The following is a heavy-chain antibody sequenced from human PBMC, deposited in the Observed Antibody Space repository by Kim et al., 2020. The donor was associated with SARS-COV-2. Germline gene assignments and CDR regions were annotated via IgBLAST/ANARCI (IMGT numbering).Heavy chain of an antibody. CDR1: GGSFSGYY. CDR3: ARGDPKYSSGWYNRLSADAFDI. Sequence: SETLSLTCAVYGGSFSGYYWSWIRQPPGKGLEWIGEINHSGSTNYNPSLKSRVTISVDTSKNQFSLKLSSVTAADTAVYYCARGDPKYSSGWYNRLSADAFDIWGQGTMVTVSS. J-gene: IGHJ3*02. V-gene: IGHV4-34*01. CDR2: INHSGST. D-gene: IGHD6-19*01.